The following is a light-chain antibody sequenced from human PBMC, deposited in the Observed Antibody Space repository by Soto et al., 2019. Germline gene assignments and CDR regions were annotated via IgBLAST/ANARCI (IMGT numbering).Light chain of an antibody. J-gene: IGLJ1*01. Sequence: QSTLTQPPSASGSPGQSVTISCTGTSSDVGGYDYVSWYQQHPGKAPKLMIYEVSKRPSGVPDRFSGSKSGNTASLTVSGLQAEDEADYYCSSYAGSSTYVFGTGT. CDR2: EVS. V-gene: IGLV2-8*01. CDR1: SSDVGGYDY. CDR3: SSYAGSSTYV.